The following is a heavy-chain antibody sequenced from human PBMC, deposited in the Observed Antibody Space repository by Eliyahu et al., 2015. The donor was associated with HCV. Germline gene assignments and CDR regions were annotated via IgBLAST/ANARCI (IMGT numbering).Heavy chain of an antibody. J-gene: IGHJ4*02. CDR2: IWYDGSNK. CDR3: AREGGYCSGGSCSLDY. D-gene: IGHD2-15*01. V-gene: IGHV3-33*01. CDR1: GFTFSXXG. Sequence: QVQLVESGGGVVQPGRSLRLSCAASGFTFSXXGMXWVRQAPGKGLEWVAVIWYDGSNKYYADSVKGRFTISRDNSKNTLYLQMNSLRAEDTAVYYCAREGGYCSGGSCSLDYWGQGTLVTVSS.